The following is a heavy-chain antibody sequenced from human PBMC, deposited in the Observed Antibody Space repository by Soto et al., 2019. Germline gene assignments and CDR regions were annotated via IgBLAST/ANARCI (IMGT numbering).Heavy chain of an antibody. CDR1: GFTFFTSA. D-gene: IGHD2-21*02. CDR2: IAVGSGNT. J-gene: IGHJ4*02. CDR3: ALYPYGGGHCYFAY. V-gene: IGHV1-58*01. Sequence: VAAVKVSCKASGFTFFTSAVQWVRQARGQRLEWIGWIAVGSGNTNYAQKFQERVTITRDMSTNTAYMELSSLRSEDTALYYCALYPYGGGHCYFAYWAQGMLVRGSS.